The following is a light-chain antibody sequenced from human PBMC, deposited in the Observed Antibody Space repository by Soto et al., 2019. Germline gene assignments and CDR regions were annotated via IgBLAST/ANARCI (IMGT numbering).Light chain of an antibody. J-gene: IGKJ5*01. Sequence: IVLTQSPATLSVSPGERATLSCRASQSVSSKLAWYQQKPGQAPRLLIYGASTRATGIPARFSGSGSGTDFTLTISSLEPEDCAIYYCQQRQYWPPITFGQGTRLEIK. V-gene: IGKV3-15*01. CDR2: GAS. CDR3: QQRQYWPPIT. CDR1: QSVSSK.